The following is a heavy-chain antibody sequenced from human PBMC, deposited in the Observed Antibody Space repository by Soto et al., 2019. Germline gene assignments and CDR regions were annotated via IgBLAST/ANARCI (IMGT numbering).Heavy chain of an antibody. Sequence: QVQLQQWGAGLLKPSETLSLTCAVYGGSFSGYYWSWIRQPPGKGLEWIGEINHSGSTNYNPSLKSRVTISVDTSKNQFSLTLSSVTAADTAVYYCARGSITMVRGVLEWFDPWGQGTLVTVSS. CDR2: INHSGST. V-gene: IGHV4-34*01. CDR3: ARGSITMVRGVLEWFDP. D-gene: IGHD3-10*01. J-gene: IGHJ5*02. CDR1: GGSFSGYY.